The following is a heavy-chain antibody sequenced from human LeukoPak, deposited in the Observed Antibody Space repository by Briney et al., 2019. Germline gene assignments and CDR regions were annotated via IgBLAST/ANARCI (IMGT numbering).Heavy chain of an antibody. D-gene: IGHD2/OR15-2a*01. Sequence: SGTLSLTCGVSGGSISNTNWWTWVRQPPGKGLEWIGEVNLQGSTNYNPSLESRVAISVDKSENHISLKLTSVTAADTAVYYCARVPRPHNRPRFDPWGQGTLVTVSS. J-gene: IGHJ5*02. CDR3: ARVPRPHNRPRFDP. CDR1: GGSISNTNW. CDR2: VNLQGST. V-gene: IGHV4-4*02.